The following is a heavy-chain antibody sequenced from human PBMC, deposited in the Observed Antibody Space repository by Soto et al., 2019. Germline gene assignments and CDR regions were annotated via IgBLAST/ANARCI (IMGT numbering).Heavy chain of an antibody. CDR1: GGSISSGGYY. Sequence: QVQLQESGPGLVKPSQTLSLTCTVSGGSISSGGYYWSWIRPHPGKGLEWIGYIYYSGSTYSNPSLKSRVTISVDTSKNQFSLQLSSVTAADTAVYYCARHDFLSGYPHSFDYWGQGTLVTVAS. CDR2: IYYSGST. CDR3: ARHDFLSGYPHSFDY. V-gene: IGHV4-31*03. D-gene: IGHD3-3*01. J-gene: IGHJ4*02.